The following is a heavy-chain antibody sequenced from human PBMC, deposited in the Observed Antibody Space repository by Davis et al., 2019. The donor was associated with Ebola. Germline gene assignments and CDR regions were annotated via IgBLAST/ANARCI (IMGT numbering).Heavy chain of an antibody. V-gene: IGHV3-73*01. CDR3: ARALSYYGSELESY. CDR2: IRSKANSYAT. CDR1: GFTFSGSA. J-gene: IGHJ4*02. D-gene: IGHD3-10*01. Sequence: GGSLRLSCAASGFTFSGSAMHWVRQASGKGLEWVGRIRSKANSYATAYAASVKGRFTISRDDSKNTAYLQMNSLRAEDTAVYYCARALSYYGSELESYWGQGTLVTVSS.